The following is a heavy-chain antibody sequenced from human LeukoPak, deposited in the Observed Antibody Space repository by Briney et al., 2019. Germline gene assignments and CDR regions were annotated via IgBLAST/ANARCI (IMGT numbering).Heavy chain of an antibody. D-gene: IGHD2-15*01. CDR3: ASSNPHCSGGSCYSINAFDI. Sequence: ASVKVSCKASGYTFTSYGISWVRQAPGQGLEWMGWMNPNSGNTGYAQKFQGRVTMTRNTSISTAYMELSSLRSEDTAVYYCASSNPHCSGGSCYSINAFDIWGQGTMVTVSS. V-gene: IGHV1-8*02. J-gene: IGHJ3*02. CDR1: GYTFTSYG. CDR2: MNPNSGNT.